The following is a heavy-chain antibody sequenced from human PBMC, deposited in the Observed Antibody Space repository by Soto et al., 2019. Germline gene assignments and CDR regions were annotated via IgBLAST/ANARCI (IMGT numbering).Heavy chain of an antibody. D-gene: IGHD1-26*01. CDR2: IIPTFGTP. CDR1: GGTFSSHG. J-gene: IGHJ4*02. CDR3: SSERSAQYFDF. Sequence: QVQLVQSGTVVQRRGSSVKVSCQASGGTFSSHGMAWVRQAPGQGLEWMGGIIPTFGTPTYAPKFQGRVTITADKSTNTAYMELSSLRSEDTGVYYCSSERSAQYFDFLGQGTLITVSS. V-gene: IGHV1-69*06.